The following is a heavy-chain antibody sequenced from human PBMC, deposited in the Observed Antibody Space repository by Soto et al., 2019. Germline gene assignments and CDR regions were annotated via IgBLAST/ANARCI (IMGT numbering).Heavy chain of an antibody. CDR1: GGSISSGDYY. Sequence: SETLSLTCTVSGGSISSGDYYWSWIRQPPGKGLEWIGYIYYSGSTYYNPSLKSRVTISVDTSKNQFSLKLSSVTAADTAVYYCARANIAAADHLDYWGQGTLVTVSS. CDR3: ARANIAAADHLDY. V-gene: IGHV4-30-4*01. J-gene: IGHJ4*02. D-gene: IGHD6-13*01. CDR2: IYYSGST.